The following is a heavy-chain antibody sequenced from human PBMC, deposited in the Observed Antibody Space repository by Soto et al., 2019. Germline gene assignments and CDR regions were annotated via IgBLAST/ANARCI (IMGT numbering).Heavy chain of an antibody. CDR1: GGSISRGGYS. Sequence: SETLSLTCAVSGGSISRGGYSWSWIRQPPGKGLEWIGYIYHSGSTYYNPSLKSRVTISVDRSKNQFSLKLSSVTAAVTAVYYCARVPAYWGQGTLVTVSS. CDR3: ARVPAY. CDR2: IYHSGST. J-gene: IGHJ4*02. V-gene: IGHV4-30-2*01.